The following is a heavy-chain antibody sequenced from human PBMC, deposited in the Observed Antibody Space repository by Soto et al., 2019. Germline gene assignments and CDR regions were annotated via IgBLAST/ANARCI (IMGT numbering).Heavy chain of an antibody. CDR1: GGTFSSYA. CDR3: ARNGREYSYGSRWFDP. CDR2: IIPIFGTA. J-gene: IGHJ5*02. Sequence: SVKVSCKASGGTFSSYAISWVRQAPGQGLEWMGGIIPIFGTANYAQKFQGRVTITADESTGTAYMELSSLRSEDTAVYYCARNGREYSYGSRWFDPWGQGTLVTVSS. V-gene: IGHV1-69*13. D-gene: IGHD5-18*01.